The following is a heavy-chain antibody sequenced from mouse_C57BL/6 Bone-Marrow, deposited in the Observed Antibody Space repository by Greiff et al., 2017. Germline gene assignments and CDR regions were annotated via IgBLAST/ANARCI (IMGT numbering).Heavy chain of an antibody. D-gene: IGHD3-2*02. J-gene: IGHJ3*01. V-gene: IGHV5-2*01. Sequence: EVNVVESGGGLVQPGESLKLSCESTEYEFPSHDMSWVRKTPEKRLELVAAINSDGGSTYYPDTMERRFIISRDKTKKTLYLQMSSLRSEDTALYYCASRGLRRRAYWGQGTLVTVSA. CDR2: INSDGGST. CDR1: EYEFPSHD. CDR3: ASRGLRRRAY.